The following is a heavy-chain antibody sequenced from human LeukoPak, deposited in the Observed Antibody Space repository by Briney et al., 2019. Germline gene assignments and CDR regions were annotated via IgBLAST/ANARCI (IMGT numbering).Heavy chain of an antibody. D-gene: IGHD3-22*01. Sequence: PSETLSLTCTVSGGSISSGDYYWSWIRQPPGKGLEWIGYIYYSGSTHYNPSLKSRVTISVDTSKNQFSLKLSSVTAADTAVYYCARPSDSSGPLDYWGQGTPVTVSS. CDR1: GGSISSGDYY. CDR2: IYYSGST. J-gene: IGHJ4*02. V-gene: IGHV4-30-4*08. CDR3: ARPSDSSGPLDY.